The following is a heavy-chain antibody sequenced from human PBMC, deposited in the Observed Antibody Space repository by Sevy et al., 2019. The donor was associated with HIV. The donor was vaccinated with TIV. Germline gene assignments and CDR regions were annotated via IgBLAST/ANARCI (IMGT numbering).Heavy chain of an antibody. D-gene: IGHD4-17*01. V-gene: IGHV1-2*02. Sequence: SSVKVSCKASGYTFTGYYMHWVRQAPGQGLEWMGWINPNSGGTNYAQKFQGRVTMTRDTSISTAYMELSRLRSDDTAVYYCARGLSPVTRFDYWGQGTLVTVSS. CDR3: ARGLSPVTRFDY. CDR1: GYTFTGYY. CDR2: INPNSGGT. J-gene: IGHJ4*02.